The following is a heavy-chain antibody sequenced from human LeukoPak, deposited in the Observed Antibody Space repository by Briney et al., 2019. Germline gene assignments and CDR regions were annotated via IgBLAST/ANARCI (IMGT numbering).Heavy chain of an antibody. Sequence: GGSLRLSCAASGFTVSSNYMSWVRQAPGTGLEWISVIYSGGSTYYADSVKGRFTISRDNSKNTLYLQMNSLRAEDTALYYCAKGYYYDSSGYYYDYWGQGTLVTVSS. CDR1: GFTVSSNY. D-gene: IGHD3-22*01. V-gene: IGHV3-53*01. CDR3: AKGYYYDSSGYYYDY. J-gene: IGHJ4*02. CDR2: IYSGGST.